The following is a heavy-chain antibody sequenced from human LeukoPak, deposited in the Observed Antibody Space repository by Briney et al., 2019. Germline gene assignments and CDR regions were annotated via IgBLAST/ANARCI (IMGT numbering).Heavy chain of an antibody. CDR3: ARENPRIAAPSDAFDI. J-gene: IGHJ3*02. CDR1: GYTFTSYG. CDR2: ISAYNGNT. V-gene: IGHV1-18*01. D-gene: IGHD6-6*01. Sequence: ASVKVSCKASGYTFTSYGISWVRQAPGQGLEWMGWISAYNGNTNYAQKLQGRVTMTTDTSTSTAYMELRSLRSDDTAVYYCARENPRIAAPSDAFDIWGQGTMVTVSS.